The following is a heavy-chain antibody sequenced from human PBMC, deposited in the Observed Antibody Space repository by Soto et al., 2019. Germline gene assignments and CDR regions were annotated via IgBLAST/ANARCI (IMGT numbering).Heavy chain of an antibody. CDR2: IYYSGST. V-gene: IGHV4-59*01. CDR1: GGSISSYY. J-gene: IGHJ5*02. D-gene: IGHD5-18*01. CDR3: ARDSPYSYGYPQGWFDP. Sequence: SETLSLTCTVSGGSISSYYWSWIRQPPGKGLEWIGYIYYSGSTNYNPSLKSRVTISVDTSKNQFSLKLSSVTAADTAVYYCARDSPYSYGYPQGWFDPWGQGTLVTVSS.